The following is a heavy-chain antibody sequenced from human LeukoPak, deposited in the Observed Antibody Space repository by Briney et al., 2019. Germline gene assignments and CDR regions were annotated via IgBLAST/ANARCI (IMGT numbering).Heavy chain of an antibody. D-gene: IGHD3-22*01. CDR3: AKDAIYYYDRDYYYYMDL. Sequence: GGSLRLSCAASGFTFSNHWMSWVRQAPGKGLELVAIIKQDGSEIYYLDSVKGRFTISRNNPKNTLYLQMNSLRADDTAVYYCAKDAIYYYDRDYYYYMDLWGKGNTVSVS. V-gene: IGHV3-7*03. CDR2: IKQDGSEI. CDR1: GFTFSNHW. J-gene: IGHJ6*03.